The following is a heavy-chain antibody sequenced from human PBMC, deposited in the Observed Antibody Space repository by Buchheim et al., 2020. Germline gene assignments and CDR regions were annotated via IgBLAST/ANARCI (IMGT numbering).Heavy chain of an antibody. V-gene: IGHV1-69*01. CDR2: IIPIFGTA. CDR1: GGTFSSYA. J-gene: IGHJ5*02. D-gene: IGHD2-21*02. CDR3: ARSGLVVVTAISGWFDP. Sequence: QVQLVQSGAEVKKPGSSVKVSCKASGGTFSSYAISWVRQAPGQGLEWMGGIIPIFGTANYAQKFQGRVPITADESTSTAYLELSSLRSEDTAVYYCARSGLVVVTAISGWFDPWGQGTL.